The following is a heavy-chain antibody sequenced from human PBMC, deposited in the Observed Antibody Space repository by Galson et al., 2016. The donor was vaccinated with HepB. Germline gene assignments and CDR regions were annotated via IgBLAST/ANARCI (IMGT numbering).Heavy chain of an antibody. CDR2: INPYNGHT. Sequence: SVKVSCKASGYTFINYGISWVRQAPGQGLEWMGWINPYNGHTKYAQKFLGRVTMTTDTSTTTAYMDLGSLTFDDTAVYCCARGSVYCGDDCFSESFDPWGRGTLVTVSS. V-gene: IGHV1-18*04. CDR3: ARGSVYCGDDCFSESFDP. J-gene: IGHJ5*02. D-gene: IGHD2-21*02. CDR1: GYTFINYG.